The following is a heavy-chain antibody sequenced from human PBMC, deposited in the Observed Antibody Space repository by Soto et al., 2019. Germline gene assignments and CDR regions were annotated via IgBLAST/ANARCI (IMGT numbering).Heavy chain of an antibody. CDR1: GFTFNSYS. CDR3: ARDGGVAATLANYFDY. D-gene: IGHD2-15*01. J-gene: IGHJ4*02. CDR2: MSRSSRYI. Sequence: GGSLRLSXAASGFTFNSYSMNWVRQAPGKGLEWVSSMSRSSRYIYYADSVKGRFTISRDNAKNSVYLQMNSLRAEDTAVYYCARDGGVAATLANYFDYWGQGTLVTVSS. V-gene: IGHV3-21*01.